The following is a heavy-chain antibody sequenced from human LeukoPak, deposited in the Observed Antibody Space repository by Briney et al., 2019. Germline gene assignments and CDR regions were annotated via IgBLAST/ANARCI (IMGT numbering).Heavy chain of an antibody. CDR3: ARENGYCSGGSCYFDY. J-gene: IGHJ4*02. CDR1: GFTFSDYY. D-gene: IGHD2-15*01. V-gene: IGHV3-11*01. CDR2: ISSSGSTI. Sequence: GGSLRLSCAASGFTFSDYYMSWIRQAPGKGLEWVSYISSSGSTIYYADSVKGRFTISRDNAKNSLYLQMNSLSAEDTAVYYCARENGYCSGGSCYFDYWGQGTLVTVSS.